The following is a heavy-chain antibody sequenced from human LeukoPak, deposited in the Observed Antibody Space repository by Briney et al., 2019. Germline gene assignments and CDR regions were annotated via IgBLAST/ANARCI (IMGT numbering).Heavy chain of an antibody. J-gene: IGHJ4*02. CDR3: AREYRLAAAAHLDY. CDR2: ISYDGSNK. Sequence: GGSLRLSCAASGFTSSSYAMHWVRQAPGKGLEWVAVISYDGSNKYYADSVKGRFTISRDNSKNTLYLQMNSLRAEDTAVYYCAREYRLAAAAHLDYWGQGTLVTVSS. CDR1: GFTSSSYA. D-gene: IGHD6-13*01. V-gene: IGHV3-30*01.